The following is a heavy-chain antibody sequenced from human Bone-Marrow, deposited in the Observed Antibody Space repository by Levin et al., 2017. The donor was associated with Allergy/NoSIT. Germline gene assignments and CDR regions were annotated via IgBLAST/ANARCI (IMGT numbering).Heavy chain of an antibody. J-gene: IGHJ3*02. Sequence: GESLKISCKASGYSFTSYYLHWVRQAPGQGLEWMAMIYPRGGSTTYAQRFQGRVTMTRDTSTSTVYMELSSLRSEDTAVYYCARDLSGGLPDAFDIWGQGTIVSVSS. CDR2: IYPRGGST. V-gene: IGHV1-46*01. CDR3: ARDLSGGLPDAFDI. D-gene: IGHD1-1*01. CDR1: GYSFTSYY.